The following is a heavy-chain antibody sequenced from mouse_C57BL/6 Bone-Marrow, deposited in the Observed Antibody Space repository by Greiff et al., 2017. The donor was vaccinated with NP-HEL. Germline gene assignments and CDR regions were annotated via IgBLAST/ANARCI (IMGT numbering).Heavy chain of an antibody. CDR2: IWSGGST. CDR3: ARGTTEGFAY. D-gene: IGHD1-1*01. V-gene: IGHV2-2*01. J-gene: IGHJ3*01. CDR1: GFSLTSYG. Sequence: VKLVESGPGLVQPSQSLSITCTVSGFSLTSYGVHWVRQSPGKGLEWLGVIWSGGSTAYNAAFISRLSISKDNSKSQVFFKMNSLQADDTAIYYCARGTTEGFAYWGQGTLVTVSA.